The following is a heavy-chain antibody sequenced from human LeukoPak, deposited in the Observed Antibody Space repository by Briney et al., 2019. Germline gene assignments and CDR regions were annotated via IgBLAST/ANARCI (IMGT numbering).Heavy chain of an antibody. J-gene: IGHJ4*02. CDR2: IYYSGST. V-gene: IGHV4-34*01. CDR3: ARLGLWFGESNYFDY. Sequence: SETLSLTCAVYGGSFSGYYWSWIRQPPGKGLEWIGSIYYSGSTYYNPSLKSRVTISVDTSKNQFSLKLSSVTAADTAAYYCARLGLWFGESNYFDYWGQGTLVTVSS. CDR1: GGSFSGYY. D-gene: IGHD3-10*01.